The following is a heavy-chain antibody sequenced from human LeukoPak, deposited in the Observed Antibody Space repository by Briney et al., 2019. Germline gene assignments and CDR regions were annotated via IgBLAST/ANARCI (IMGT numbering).Heavy chain of an antibody. V-gene: IGHV3-48*01. CDR2: ISSLGTTM. D-gene: IGHD3-9*01. CDR3: ARDGVLRYFDWPYYYYMDV. CDR1: GFTFSGYD. J-gene: IGHJ6*03. Sequence: RTGGSLRLSCAASGFTFSGYDMNWVRQAPGKGPEWVSYISSLGTTMYYADSVKGRFTISRDNVKKSLDLQMKSLRAEDTAVYYCARDGVLRYFDWPYYYYMDVWGKGTTVTVSS.